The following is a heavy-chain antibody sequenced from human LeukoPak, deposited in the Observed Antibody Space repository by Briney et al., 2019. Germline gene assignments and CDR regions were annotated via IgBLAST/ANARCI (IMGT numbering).Heavy chain of an antibody. Sequence: PGGSLRLSCAASGFTFSSYSMNWVRQAPGKGLEWVASISSISSNIYYADSVKGRFTISRDNAKNALYLQMNSLRAEDTAVYYCARDAGSEWEGLFFDYWGQGTLVPVSS. CDR1: GFTFSSYS. D-gene: IGHD1-26*01. CDR3: ARDAGSEWEGLFFDY. V-gene: IGHV3-21*01. J-gene: IGHJ4*02. CDR2: ISSISSNI.